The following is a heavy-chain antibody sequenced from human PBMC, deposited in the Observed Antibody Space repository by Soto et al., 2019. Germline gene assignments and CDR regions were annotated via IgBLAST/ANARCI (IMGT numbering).Heavy chain of an antibody. CDR3: ARETINYDFWSGPGGNWFDP. CDR2: TYYRSKWYN. J-gene: IGHJ5*02. V-gene: IGHV6-1*01. Sequence: SQTLSLTFAISGDSVSSNSAAWNWIRQSPSRGLEWLGRTYYRSKWYNDYAVSVKSRITINPDTSKNQFSLQLNSVTPEDTAVYYCARETINYDFWSGPGGNWFDPWGQGTLVTVS. D-gene: IGHD3-3*01. CDR1: GDSVSSNSAA.